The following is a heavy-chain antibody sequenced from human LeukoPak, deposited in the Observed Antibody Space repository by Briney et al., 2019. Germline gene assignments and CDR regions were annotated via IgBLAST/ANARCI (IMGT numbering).Heavy chain of an antibody. Sequence: PGGSLRLSCAASGFTFSSRSTNWVRQAPGKGLEWISAITSGSTYIYYADSVKGRFTTSRDNARNSLHLQMDSLRVEDTAVYYCARILYDTSGYRLDYWGQGTLVTVS. J-gene: IGHJ4*02. CDR2: ITSGSTYI. CDR1: GFTFSSRS. V-gene: IGHV3-21*01. CDR3: ARILYDTSGYRLDY. D-gene: IGHD3-22*01.